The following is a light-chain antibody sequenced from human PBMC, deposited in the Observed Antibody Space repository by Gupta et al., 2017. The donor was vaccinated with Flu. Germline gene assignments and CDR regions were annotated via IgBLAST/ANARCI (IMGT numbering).Light chain of an antibody. CDR2: KDS. Sequence: SFELTQSSSVSVSPGQTARITCSGDVLEKKYARWFQQKPGQAPILLMYKDSERPSGVPKRFFGSTSGTTATLTISGAQFEDEADYYCFCAADNNLKGVFGGGTKLTVL. CDR1: VLEKKY. CDR3: FCAADNNLKGV. V-gene: IGLV3-27*01. J-gene: IGLJ3*02.